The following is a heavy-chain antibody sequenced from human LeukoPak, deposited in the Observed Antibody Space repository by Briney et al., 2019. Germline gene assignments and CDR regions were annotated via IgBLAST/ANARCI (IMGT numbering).Heavy chain of an antibody. CDR1: GGSFSRYY. Sequence: SETLSLTCAVYGGSFSRYYWSWVRQSPGKGLEWIAEIDHRGDTNYNPSVKSRVTISVDTSKNQFSLKVWSLSAADTAVYYCERGATISEAGYFDFWGQGTLVTVSS. CDR2: IDHRGDT. J-gene: IGHJ4*03. CDR3: ERGATISEAGYFDF. V-gene: IGHV4-34*01. D-gene: IGHD5-24*01.